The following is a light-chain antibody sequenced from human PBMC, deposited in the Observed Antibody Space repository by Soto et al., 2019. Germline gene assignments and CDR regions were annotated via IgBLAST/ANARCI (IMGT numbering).Light chain of an antibody. CDR1: HPVTSY. Sequence: EIVLTQSPATLSLSLGERATLSCRASHPVTSYLAWYQQKPGRAPRLIMYDASNRATGIPARFSGGGSGTDFTLTISSLEPDDCAVYYCQHRISWPVYTFVQGTKLEIQ. V-gene: IGKV3-11*01. CDR2: DAS. J-gene: IGKJ2*01. CDR3: QHRISWPVYT.